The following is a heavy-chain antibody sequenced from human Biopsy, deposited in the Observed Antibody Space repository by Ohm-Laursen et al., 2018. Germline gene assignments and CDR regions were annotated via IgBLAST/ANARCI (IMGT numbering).Heavy chain of an antibody. V-gene: IGHV3-9*01. Sequence: SLRLSCSASGFTFDDYAMHWVRQAPGKGLEWVSGISWSSGTIGYADSVKGRFTVSRGNAKNSLFLQMNSLRVEDTALYYCVKSAYSSGFWEASDYWGQGTLVTVSS. J-gene: IGHJ4*02. D-gene: IGHD6-19*01. CDR2: ISWSSGTI. CDR3: VKSAYSSGFWEASDY. CDR1: GFTFDDYA.